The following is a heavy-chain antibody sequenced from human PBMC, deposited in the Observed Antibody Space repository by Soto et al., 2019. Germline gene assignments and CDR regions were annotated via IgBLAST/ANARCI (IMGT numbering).Heavy chain of an antibody. V-gene: IGHV3-48*02. CDR2: ISSSSSTI. CDR3: AQIHRRPEYYFDY. CDR1: GFTFSSYS. J-gene: IGHJ4*02. Sequence: GGSLRLSCAASGFTFSSYSMNWVRQAPGKGLEWVSYISSSSSTIYYADSVKGRFTISSDNAKNSLYLQMNSLRDEDTAVYYCAQIHRRPEYYFDYWGQGTLVTVSS.